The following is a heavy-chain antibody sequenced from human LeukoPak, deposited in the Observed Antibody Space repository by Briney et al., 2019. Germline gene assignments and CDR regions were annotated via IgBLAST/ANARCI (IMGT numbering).Heavy chain of an antibody. D-gene: IGHD2-21*02. V-gene: IGHV3-48*01. CDR2: ISSSSSTI. CDR3: ARDLLLSN. J-gene: IGHJ4*02. Sequence: PGGSLRLSCAASGFTFSSYSMNWVRQAPGKGLEWVSYISSSSSTIYYADSVKGRFTISRGNAKNSLYLQMNSLRAEDTAVYYCARDLLLSNWGQGTLVTVSS. CDR1: GFTFSSYS.